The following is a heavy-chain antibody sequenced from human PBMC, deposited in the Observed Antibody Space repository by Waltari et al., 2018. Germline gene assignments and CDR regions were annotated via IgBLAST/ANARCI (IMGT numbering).Heavy chain of an antibody. Sequence: EVQLLESGGGLVQPGGSLRLSCAASGVTFSSYAMSWVRRAPGKGLEWVSDISGSGGSTYYAGSVECRFTISRDSSKNTLYLQMNSLRVEDTAVYYCAKGARITIFGVGTIDYWGQGTLVTVSS. D-gene: IGHD3-3*01. J-gene: IGHJ4*02. V-gene: IGHV3-23*01. CDR1: GVTFSSYA. CDR3: AKGARITIFGVGTIDY. CDR2: ISGSGGST.